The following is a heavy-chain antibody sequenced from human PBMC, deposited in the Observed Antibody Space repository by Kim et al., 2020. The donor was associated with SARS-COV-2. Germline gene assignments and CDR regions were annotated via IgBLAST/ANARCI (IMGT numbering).Heavy chain of an antibody. CDR2: FDPEDGET. Sequence: ASVKVSCKVSGYTLTELSMHWVRQAPGKGLEWMGGFDPEDGETIYAQKFQGRVTMTEDTSTDTAYMELSSLRSEDTAVDYCATAFSIIAVAGTRHYYYYYGMDVWGQGTTVTVSS. J-gene: IGHJ6*02. CDR3: ATAFSIIAVAGTRHYYYYYGMDV. V-gene: IGHV1-24*01. D-gene: IGHD6-19*01. CDR1: GYTLTELS.